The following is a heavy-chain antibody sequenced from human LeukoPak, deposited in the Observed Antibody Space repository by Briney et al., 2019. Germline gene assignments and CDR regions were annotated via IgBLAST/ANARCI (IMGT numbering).Heavy chain of an antibody. CDR2: INWNSNNI. CDR3: AKASSGYYSVILG. D-gene: IGHD3-22*01. Sequence: GGSLRLSCAASGFTFDDYAMHWVRQAPGKGLEWVSGINWNSNNIDYADSVKGRFTISRDNGKNSLYLQMNSLRAEDTALYYCAKASSGYYSVILGWGQGTLVTVSS. J-gene: IGHJ4*02. CDR1: GFTFDDYA. V-gene: IGHV3-9*01.